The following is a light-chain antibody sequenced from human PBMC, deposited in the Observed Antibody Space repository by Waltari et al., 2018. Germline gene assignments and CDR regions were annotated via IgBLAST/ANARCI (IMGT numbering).Light chain of an antibody. Sequence: EIVLTQSPATLSLSPGERATLSCRASQRVSSYLAWYQQKPGQAPRLLIYDASNRATCIPARFSGSGSVTDFTLTISSLEPEDCAVYYCQQRSNWPPTFGQGTKLEIK. CDR2: DAS. CDR3: QQRSNWPPT. V-gene: IGKV3-11*01. J-gene: IGKJ2*01. CDR1: QRVSSY.